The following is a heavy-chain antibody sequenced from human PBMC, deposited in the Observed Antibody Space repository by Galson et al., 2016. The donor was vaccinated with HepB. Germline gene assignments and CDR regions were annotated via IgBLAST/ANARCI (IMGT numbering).Heavy chain of an antibody. D-gene: IGHD2-15*01. CDR1: GGSVTSGEHY. J-gene: IGHJ3*02. CDR3: ARHDMSSRAFDI. V-gene: IGHV4-39*01. Sequence: ETLSLTCSVSGGSVTSGEHYWDWIRQSPGEGLECIASVYSSGTTYYNPSFRNRVTISLDTSENQFSLAVTSVTATDTAVYFCARHDMSSRAFDIWGQGTMVTVSP. CDR2: VYSSGTT.